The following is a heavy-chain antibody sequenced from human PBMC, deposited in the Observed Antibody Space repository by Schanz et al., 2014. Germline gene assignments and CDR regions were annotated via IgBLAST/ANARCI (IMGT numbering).Heavy chain of an antibody. V-gene: IGHV1-18*01. CDR3: ARVTNGFNYHGPFDS. D-gene: IGHD5-12*01. CDR1: GYTFTSYG. CDR2: ISAYNGNT. J-gene: IGHJ4*02. Sequence: QVQLVQSGAEVKKPGASVKVSCKASGYTFTSYGISWVRQAPGQGLEWMGWISAYNGNTNYAQNLQGRVTMTTDTSTSTGYMELRSLRSDDTAVYYCARVTNGFNYHGPFDSWGQGTLVTVSS.